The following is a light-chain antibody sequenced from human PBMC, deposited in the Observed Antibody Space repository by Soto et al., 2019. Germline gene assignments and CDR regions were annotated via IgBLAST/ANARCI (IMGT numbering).Light chain of an antibody. CDR1: TGAVTSGYY. CDR2: SIS. CDR3: LLYYGGAQV. Sequence: QAVVTQEHSLTVSPGETVTLTCASSTGAVTSGYYPNWFQQKPGQAPRPLIYSISNKHSWTPARFSGSLLGDKAALTLSGVQPEDEAEYYCLLYYGGAQVFGGGTKLTVL. J-gene: IGLJ3*02. V-gene: IGLV7-43*01.